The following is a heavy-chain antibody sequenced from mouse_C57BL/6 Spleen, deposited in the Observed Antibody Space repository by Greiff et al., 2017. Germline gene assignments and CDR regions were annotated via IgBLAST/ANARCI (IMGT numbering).Heavy chain of an antibody. CDR3: ARGYDYDPLFDY. Sequence: EVKLVESGGGLVKPGGSLKLSCAASGFTFSSYAMSWVRQTPEKRLEWVATISDGGSYTYYPDNVKGRFTISRDNAKNNLYLQMSHLKSEDTAMYYCARGYDYDPLFDYWGQGTTLTVSS. CDR1: GFTFSSYA. CDR2: ISDGGSYT. J-gene: IGHJ2*01. D-gene: IGHD2-4*01. V-gene: IGHV5-4*03.